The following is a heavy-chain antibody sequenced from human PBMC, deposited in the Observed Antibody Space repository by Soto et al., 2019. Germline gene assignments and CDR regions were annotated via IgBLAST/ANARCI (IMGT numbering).Heavy chain of an antibody. CDR2: MSGAGRSS. Sequence: GGSLRLSCAASGFTFSSLAMSWVRQAPGKGLEWVSSMSGAGRSSYDADSVKGRFTISRDNSKNTLYLQMNNLRAEDTALYYCAKGLIFGVENIYDYWGQGTLVTVSS. J-gene: IGHJ4*02. CDR1: GFTFSSLA. D-gene: IGHD3-3*01. CDR3: AKGLIFGVENIYDY. V-gene: IGHV3-23*01.